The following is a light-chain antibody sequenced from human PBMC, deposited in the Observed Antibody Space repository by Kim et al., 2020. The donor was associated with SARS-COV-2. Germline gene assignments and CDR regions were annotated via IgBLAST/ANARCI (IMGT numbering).Light chain of an antibody. CDR2: DVG. J-gene: IGLJ1*01. V-gene: IGLV2-14*03. CDR1: GSDVGDYNY. Sequence: QSRSISCAGFGSDVGDYNYGYRYQQQPGKAPRLMIHDVGNRSSGVSNRCSGAKSGNTASLTISGLQAEDEDDDCCCSYTGSSTDYGFGTGTKVTVL. CDR3: CSYTGSSTDYG.